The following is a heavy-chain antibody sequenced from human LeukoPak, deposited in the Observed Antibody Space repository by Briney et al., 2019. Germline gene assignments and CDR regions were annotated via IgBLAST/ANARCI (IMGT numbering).Heavy chain of an antibody. Sequence: SETLSLTCAVYGGSFSGYYWSWIRQPPGKGLEWIGEINHSGSTNYNPSLKSRVTISVDTSKNQFSLKLSSVTAADTAVYYCARTNPGYCSSTSCYYYYYMDVWGKGTTVTVSS. CDR1: GGSFSGYY. J-gene: IGHJ6*03. CDR3: ARTNPGYCSSTSCYYYYYMDV. D-gene: IGHD2-2*01. V-gene: IGHV4-34*01. CDR2: INHSGST.